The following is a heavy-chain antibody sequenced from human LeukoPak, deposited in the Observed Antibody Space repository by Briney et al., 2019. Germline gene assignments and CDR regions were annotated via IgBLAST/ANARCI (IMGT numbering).Heavy chain of an antibody. CDR2: INHSGST. V-gene: IGHV4-34*01. J-gene: IGHJ3*02. CDR1: GGSFSGYY. D-gene: IGHD6-19*01. Sequence: SETLSLTCAVYGGSFSGYYWSWIRQPPGKGLEWFGEINHSGSTNYNPSLKSRVTISVDTSKNQFSLKLSSVTAADTAVYYCARPRGFTSGWYDAFDIWGQGTMVTVSS. CDR3: ARPRGFTSGWYDAFDI.